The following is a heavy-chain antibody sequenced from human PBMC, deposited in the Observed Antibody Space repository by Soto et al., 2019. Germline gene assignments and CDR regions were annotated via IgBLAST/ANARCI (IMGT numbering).Heavy chain of an antibody. CDR1: GYTFTTYG. CDR2: ISAYSGNT. Sequence: QVQLVQSGAEMKKPGASVKVSCKASGYTFTTYGISWVRQAPGQGLEWMGRISAYSGNTQYAQKLQGRVTMTTDTSASIAYTEQRSLRADDKADYYCAREKLPTTYASFHYWGQATLVTVSS. J-gene: IGHJ4*02. CDR3: AREKLPTTYASFHY. D-gene: IGHD2-2*01. V-gene: IGHV1-18*04.